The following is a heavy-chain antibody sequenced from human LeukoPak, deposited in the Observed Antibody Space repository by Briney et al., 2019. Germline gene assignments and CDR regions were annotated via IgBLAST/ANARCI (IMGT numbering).Heavy chain of an antibody. Sequence: ASVKVSCKASGYTFTSYGISWVRQAPGQGLEWMGWISAYNGNTNYAQKLQGRVTMTTDTSTSTAYMELRSLRSDDTAVYYCARNRFGEPMLPENWFDPWGQGTLVTVSS. V-gene: IGHV1-18*01. CDR3: ARNRFGEPMLPENWFDP. D-gene: IGHD3-10*01. CDR2: ISAYNGNT. J-gene: IGHJ5*02. CDR1: GYTFTSYG.